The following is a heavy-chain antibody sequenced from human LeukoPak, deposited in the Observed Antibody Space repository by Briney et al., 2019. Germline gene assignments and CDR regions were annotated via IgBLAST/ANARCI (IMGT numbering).Heavy chain of an antibody. CDR3: ARYYYDSSGYYYKDY. Sequence: GGSLRLSCAASGFTFSDYYMSWIRQAPGKGLEWVSYISSSGSTIYYADSVKGRFTISRDNAKNSLYLQMNSLRAEDTAMYYCARYYYDSSGYYYKDYWGQGTLVTVSS. D-gene: IGHD3-22*01. V-gene: IGHV3-11*04. J-gene: IGHJ4*02. CDR2: ISSSGSTI. CDR1: GFTFSDYY.